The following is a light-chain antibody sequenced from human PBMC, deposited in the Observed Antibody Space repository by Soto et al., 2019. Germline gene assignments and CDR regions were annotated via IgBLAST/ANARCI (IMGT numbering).Light chain of an antibody. J-gene: IGKJ3*01. Sequence: EVVLTQSPGTLSLSPGERATLSCRASQSFSSNYLAWYQHKPGQAPRLLIFGASNRATGIPDRFSGSVSGTDFTLTISRLEPEDFAVYYCQQYGSSPPVTFGPGTKVDI. V-gene: IGKV3-20*01. CDR3: QQYGSSPPVT. CDR2: GAS. CDR1: QSFSSNY.